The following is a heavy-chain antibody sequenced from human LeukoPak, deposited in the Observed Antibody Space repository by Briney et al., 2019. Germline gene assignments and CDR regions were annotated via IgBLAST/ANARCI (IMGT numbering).Heavy chain of an antibody. V-gene: IGHV3-30*04. J-gene: IGHJ4*02. CDR1: GFTFSSHA. CDR2: ISYDGSNK. Sequence: GGSLRLSCAASGFTFSSHAMNWVRQAPGKGLEWVAVISYDGSNKYYVDSVKGRFTISRDNSKNTLYLQMNSLRAEDTAIYYCAKESTYVDSPPFDYWGQGTLVTVSS. CDR3: AKESTYVDSPPFDY. D-gene: IGHD4-17*01.